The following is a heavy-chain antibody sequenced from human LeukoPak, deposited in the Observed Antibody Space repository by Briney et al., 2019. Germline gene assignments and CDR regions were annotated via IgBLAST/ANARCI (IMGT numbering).Heavy chain of an antibody. CDR3: AKDLGYSGYDPLGL. Sequence: GGSLRLSCAASGFTFSSYGMHWVRQAPGKGLEWVAFIRYDGSNKYYADSVKGRFTISRDNSKNTLYLHMNSLRAEDTAVYYCAKDLGYSGYDPLGLWGQGTLVTVSS. CDR1: GFTFSSYG. V-gene: IGHV3-30*02. CDR2: IRYDGSNK. J-gene: IGHJ4*02. D-gene: IGHD5-12*01.